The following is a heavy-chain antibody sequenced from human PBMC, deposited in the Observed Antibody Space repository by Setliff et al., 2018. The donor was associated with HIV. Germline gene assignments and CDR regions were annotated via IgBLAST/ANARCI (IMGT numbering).Heavy chain of an antibody. V-gene: IGHV3-43*01. CDR2: ISWDGGNT. CDR1: GFTFDDYT. D-gene: IGHD6-6*01. J-gene: IGHJ4*02. Sequence: PGGSLRLSCAASGFTFDDYTMHWVRQAPGKGLEWVSIISWDGGNTYYADSVKGRFTISRDNSKNSLYLQMNSLRTEDTALYYCVKNIGGYSSSSVFDYWGQGTQVTVS. CDR3: VKNIGGYSSSSVFDY.